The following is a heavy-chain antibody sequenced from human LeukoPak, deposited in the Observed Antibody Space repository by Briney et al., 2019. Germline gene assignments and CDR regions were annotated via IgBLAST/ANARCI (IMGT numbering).Heavy chain of an antibody. CDR3: ARAIRSGYDFWSGYYTGGGAFDY. V-gene: IGHV3-7*01. D-gene: IGHD3-3*01. CDR2: IKQDGSEK. Sequence: VQPGGSLRLSCAASGFTFTNFWMTWVRQAPGKGLEWVANIKQDGSEKYYVDSVKGRFTISRDNAKNSLYLQMNSLRAEDTAVYYCARAIRSGYDFWSGYYTGGGAFDYWGQGTLVTVSS. J-gene: IGHJ4*02. CDR1: GFTFTNFW.